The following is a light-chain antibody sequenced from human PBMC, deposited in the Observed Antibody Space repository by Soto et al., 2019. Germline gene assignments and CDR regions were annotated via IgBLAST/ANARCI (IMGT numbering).Light chain of an antibody. V-gene: IGLV2-14*01. CDR1: SSDVGGYNY. J-gene: IGLJ1*01. Sequence: QSALTQPASVSGSPVQSITISCTGTSSDVGGYNYVSWYQQHPGKAPKLMIYDVSNRPSGVSNRFSGSKSGNTASLTISGLQAEDEADYYCSSYTSSSTPLVFGTGTKLTVL. CDR2: DVS. CDR3: SSYTSSSTPLV.